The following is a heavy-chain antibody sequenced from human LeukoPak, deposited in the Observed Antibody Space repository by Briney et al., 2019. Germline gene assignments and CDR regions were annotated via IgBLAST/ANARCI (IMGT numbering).Heavy chain of an antibody. CDR2: VFYNGAT. V-gene: IGHV4-39*07. Sequence: PSETLSLTCIVSGGSISSSIYYWAWVRQPPGKGLEWIGTVFYNGATQYSPSLRSRVTISIDTSTNQFSLKLTSVTAADTAQYYCARELRYDNSDSGAFWGQGTVVTVSS. D-gene: IGHD3-22*01. CDR3: ARELRYDNSDSGAF. CDR1: GGSISSSIYY. J-gene: IGHJ3*01.